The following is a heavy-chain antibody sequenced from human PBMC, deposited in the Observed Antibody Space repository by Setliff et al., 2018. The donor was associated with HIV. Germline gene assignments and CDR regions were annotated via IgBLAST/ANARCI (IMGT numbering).Heavy chain of an antibody. J-gene: IGHJ3*01. CDR3: ARGPTD. Sequence: GASVKVSCKASGYTFTAYHLHWVRQAPGQGLESMGWINPKTGDTKYVQKFQGRVTMTRDTSIKTAYMEVSRLRSDDTAVYYCARGPTDWGQGTMVTV. CDR2: INPKTGDT. CDR1: GYTFTAYH. V-gene: IGHV1-2*02. D-gene: IGHD4-17*01.